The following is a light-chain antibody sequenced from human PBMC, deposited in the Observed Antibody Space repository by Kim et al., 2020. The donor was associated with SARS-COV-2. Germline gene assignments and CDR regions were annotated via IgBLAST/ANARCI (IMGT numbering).Light chain of an antibody. CDR1: QSVDNW. V-gene: IGKV1-5*01. CDR3: QQYDTKRT. Sequence: DIQVTQSPSTVSASVGDRVTITCRASQSVDNWVAWYQQKSGKAPKLLIFDASTLESGVPSRFSGSGSGTEFTLTISRLDPDDFATYYCQQYDTKRTFGQGTKVDIK. CDR2: DAS. J-gene: IGKJ1*01.